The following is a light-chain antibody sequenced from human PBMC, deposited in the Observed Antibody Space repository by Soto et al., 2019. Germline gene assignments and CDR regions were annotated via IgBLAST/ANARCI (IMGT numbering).Light chain of an antibody. CDR3: QHYHNWTPFMYT. Sequence: EILMTQSPPTLSLSPGERATLSCRASQTIYTNLAWYQQKLGQAPRLLIYGASTRATGIPARFSGSGSGTDITLTIISRQSEDFAVYYCQHYHNWTPFMYTFGQGTKVEI. CDR2: GAS. V-gene: IGKV3-15*01. CDR1: QTIYTN. J-gene: IGKJ2*01.